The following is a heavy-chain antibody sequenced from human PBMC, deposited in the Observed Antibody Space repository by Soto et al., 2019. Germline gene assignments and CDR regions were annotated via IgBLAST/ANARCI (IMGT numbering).Heavy chain of an antibody. CDR2: IYHSGST. D-gene: IGHD3-9*01. V-gene: IGHV4-30-2*01. Sequence: SETLSLTCAVSGGSISSGGYSWSWIRQPPGKGLEWIGYIYHSGSTYYNPSLKSRVTISVDRSKNQFSLKLSSVTAADTAVYYCASWYYDILTGYYIDYWGQGTLVTVSS. J-gene: IGHJ4*02. CDR3: ASWYYDILTGYYIDY. CDR1: GGSISSGGYS.